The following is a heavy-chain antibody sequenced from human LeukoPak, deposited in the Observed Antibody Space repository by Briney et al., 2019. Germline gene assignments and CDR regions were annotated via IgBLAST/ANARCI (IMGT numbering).Heavy chain of an antibody. J-gene: IGHJ4*02. CDR3: ARERSSGWYRY. CDR1: EFTFSSYW. CDR2: IKQDVSEK. V-gene: IGHV3-7*01. Sequence: GGSLRLSCAASEFTFSSYWMSWVRQAPGEGLEWVANIKQDVSEKYYVASVKGRFTISRDNAKNSLYLQMNSLRAEDTAVYYCARERSSGWYRYWGQGTLVTVSS. D-gene: IGHD6-19*01.